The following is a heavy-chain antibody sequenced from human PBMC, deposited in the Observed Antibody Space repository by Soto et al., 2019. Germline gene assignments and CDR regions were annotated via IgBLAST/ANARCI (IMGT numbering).Heavy chain of an antibody. J-gene: IGHJ6*02. CDR1: GFTFSSYA. V-gene: IGHV3-23*01. CDR2: ISGSGSST. Sequence: PGGSLRLSCSASGFTFSSYAMNWVRQAPGKGLEWVSAISGSGSSTSYADSVKGRVTISRDNSQNTLYFQINSLRAEDTAVYFCAKEGAPNYAFWSAYSSPSRYGMDVWGQGTTVTVSS. CDR3: AKEGAPNYAFWSAYSSPSRYGMDV. D-gene: IGHD3-3*01.